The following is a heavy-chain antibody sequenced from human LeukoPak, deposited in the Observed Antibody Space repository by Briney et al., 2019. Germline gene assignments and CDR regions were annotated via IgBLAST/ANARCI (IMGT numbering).Heavy chain of an antibody. CDR3: ARVIVATQYYYYYYMDV. CDR2: IIPIFGTA. D-gene: IGHD5-12*01. J-gene: IGHJ6*03. V-gene: IGHV1-69*05. CDR1: GGTFSSYA. Sequence: SVKVSCKASGGTFSSYAISWVRQAPGQGPEWMGGIIPIFGTANYAQKFQGRVTITTDESTSTAYMELSSLRSEDTAVYYCARVIVATQYYYYYYMDVWGKGTTVTVSS.